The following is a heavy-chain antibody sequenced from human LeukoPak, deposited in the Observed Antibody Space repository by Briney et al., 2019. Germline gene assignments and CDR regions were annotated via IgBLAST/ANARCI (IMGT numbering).Heavy chain of an antibody. CDR2: IYYSGST. Sequence: SETLSLTCTVSGGSISSSSYYWGWIRQPPGKGLEWIGSIYYSGSTYYNPSLKSRVTISVDTSKNQFSLKLSSVTAADTAVYYCARLVGYCSSTSCYKKGNYYYYYMDVWGKGTTVTVSS. CDR1: GGSISSSSYY. D-gene: IGHD2-2*02. CDR3: ARLVGYCSSTSCYKKGNYYYYYMDV. J-gene: IGHJ6*03. V-gene: IGHV4-39*01.